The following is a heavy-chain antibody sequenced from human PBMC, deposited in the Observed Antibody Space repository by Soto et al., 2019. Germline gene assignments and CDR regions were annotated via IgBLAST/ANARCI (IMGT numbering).Heavy chain of an antibody. D-gene: IGHD4-17*01. Sequence: EVQLVESGGGLVQPGGSLRLSCAASGFTVSSNYMSWVRQAPGKGLEWVSVIYSGGSTYYADSVKGRFTISRDNSKNTLYLQMNSLRAEDTAVYYCARDFSESGDYGDSFLSRYGYFDLWGRGTLVTVSS. CDR2: IYSGGST. CDR1: GFTVSSNY. J-gene: IGHJ2*01. CDR3: ARDFSESGDYGDSFLSRYGYFDL. V-gene: IGHV3-66*01.